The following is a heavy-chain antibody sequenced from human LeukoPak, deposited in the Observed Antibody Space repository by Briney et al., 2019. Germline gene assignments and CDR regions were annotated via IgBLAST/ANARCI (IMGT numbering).Heavy chain of an antibody. CDR2: ISYDGSNK. D-gene: IGHD1-26*01. Sequence: GGSLRLSCAASGFTFSSYGMHWVRQAPGKGLEWVAVISYDGSNKYYADSVKGRFTISRDNAKNSLYLQMNSLRAEDTAVYYCARGLTPIRWELPNFDYWGQGTLVTVSS. CDR3: ARGLTPIRWELPNFDY. CDR1: GFTFSSYG. J-gene: IGHJ4*02. V-gene: IGHV3-30*03.